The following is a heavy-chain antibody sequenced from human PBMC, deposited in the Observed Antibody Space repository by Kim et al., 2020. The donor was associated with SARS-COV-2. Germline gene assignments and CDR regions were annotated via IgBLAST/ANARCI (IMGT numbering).Heavy chain of an antibody. CDR2: ISSSGTTI. CDR1: GFTFSDSY. V-gene: IGHV3-11*01. CDR3: ARHYDFWSGWYYMDV. J-gene: IGHJ6*03. Sequence: GGSLRLSCAASGFTFSDSYMSWIRQAPGQGLEWLSYISSSGTTIYYADSVKGRFTISRDNAKTSLYLQMNSLRAEDTAIYYCARHYDFWSGWYYMDVWG. D-gene: IGHD3-3*01.